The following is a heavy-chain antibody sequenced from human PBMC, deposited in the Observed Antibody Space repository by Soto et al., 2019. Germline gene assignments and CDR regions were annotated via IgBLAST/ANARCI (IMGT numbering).Heavy chain of an antibody. J-gene: IGHJ1*01. CDR1: GGSISGFY. D-gene: IGHD4-17*01. Sequence: SETLSRNCTVSGGSISGFYWNWFRQPAGKGLEWIGRIHTGGTTNYKPSLRSRVTMSVDTSKNQFSLKLTSVTAADTAVYYCARIYGGPSRWGQVTLVTVSS. CDR2: IHTGGTT. CDR3: ARIYGGPSR. V-gene: IGHV4-4*07.